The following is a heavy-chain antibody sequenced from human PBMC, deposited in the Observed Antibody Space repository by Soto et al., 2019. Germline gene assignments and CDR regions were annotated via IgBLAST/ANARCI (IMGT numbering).Heavy chain of an antibody. J-gene: IGHJ5*02. V-gene: IGHV4-34*01. CDR1: GGSFSGYY. Sequence: SETLSLTCAVYGGSFSGYYWSWIRQPPGKGLEWIGEINHSGSTNYNPSLKSRVTISVDTSKNQFSLKLSSVTAADTAVYYCARGPYYDFWSGAFRNWFDPWGQGTLVTVS. CDR3: ARGPYYDFWSGAFRNWFDP. D-gene: IGHD3-3*01. CDR2: INHSGST.